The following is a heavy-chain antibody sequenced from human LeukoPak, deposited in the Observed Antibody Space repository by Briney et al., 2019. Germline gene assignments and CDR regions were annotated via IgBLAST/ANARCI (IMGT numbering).Heavy chain of an antibody. J-gene: IGHJ3*02. CDR1: GFTFSSYG. CDR3: ARSFPITMVRGVTYDAFDI. V-gene: IGHV3-33*01. Sequence: GRSLRLSCAASGFTFSSYGMHWVRQAPGKGLEWVAVIWYDGSNKYYADFVKGRFTISRDNSKNTLYLQMNSLRAEDTAVYYCARSFPITMVRGVTYDAFDIWGQGTMVTVSS. D-gene: IGHD3-10*01. CDR2: IWYDGSNK.